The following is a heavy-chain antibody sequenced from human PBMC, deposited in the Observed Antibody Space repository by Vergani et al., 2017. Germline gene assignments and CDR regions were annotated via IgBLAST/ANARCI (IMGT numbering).Heavy chain of an antibody. Sequence: QLQLQESGPGLVKPSETLSLTCTVSGGSISSSSYYWGWIRQPPGKGLEWIGSIYYSGSTYYNPSLKSRVTISVDTSKNQFSLKLSSVTAADTAVYYCARHSSSLSTPYYYYYMDVWGKGTTVTVSS. J-gene: IGHJ6*03. CDR1: GGSISSSSYY. V-gene: IGHV4-39*01. D-gene: IGHD6-6*01. CDR3: ARHSSSLSTPYYYYYMDV. CDR2: IYYSGST.